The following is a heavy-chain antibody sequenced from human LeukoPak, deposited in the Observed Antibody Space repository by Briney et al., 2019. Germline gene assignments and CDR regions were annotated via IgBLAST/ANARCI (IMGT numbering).Heavy chain of an antibody. CDR3: ARSPEYYFDY. D-gene: IGHD1-14*01. J-gene: IGHJ4*02. V-gene: IGHV4-31*03. Sequence: SQTLSLTCTVSGGSISSGGYYWCWIRQHPGKGLEWIGYIYYSGSTYYNPSLKSRVTISVDTSENQFSLKLTSVTAADTAVYYCARSPEYYFDYWGQGTLVTVSS. CDR1: GGSISSGGYY. CDR2: IYYSGST.